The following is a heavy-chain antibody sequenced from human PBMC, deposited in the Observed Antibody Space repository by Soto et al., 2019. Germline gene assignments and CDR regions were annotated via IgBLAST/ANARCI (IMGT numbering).Heavy chain of an antibody. CDR1: GGSFSGYY. J-gene: IGHJ4*02. V-gene: IGHV4-34*01. CDR3: ARGMGIVGATPDY. D-gene: IGHD1-26*01. CDR2: INHSGST. Sequence: LSLTCAVYGGSFSGYYWSWIRQPPGKGLEWIGEINHSGSTNYNPSLKSRVTISVDTSKNQFSLKLSSVTAADTAVYYCARGMGIVGATPDYWGQGTLVTVS.